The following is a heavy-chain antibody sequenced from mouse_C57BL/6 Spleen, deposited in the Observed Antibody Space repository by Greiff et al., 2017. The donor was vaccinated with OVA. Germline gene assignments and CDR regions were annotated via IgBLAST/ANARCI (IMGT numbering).Heavy chain of an antibody. CDR1: GYTFTSYW. V-gene: IGHV1-69*01. CDR3: ARGELYAMDY. J-gene: IGHJ4*01. Sequence: QLQQPGAELVMPGASVKLSCKASGYTFTSYWMHWVKQRPGQGLEWIGEIDPSDSYTNYNQKFKGKSTLTVDKSSSTAYMQLSSLTSEDSAVYYCARGELYAMDYWGQGTSVTVSS. CDR2: IDPSDSYT. D-gene: IGHD4-1*01.